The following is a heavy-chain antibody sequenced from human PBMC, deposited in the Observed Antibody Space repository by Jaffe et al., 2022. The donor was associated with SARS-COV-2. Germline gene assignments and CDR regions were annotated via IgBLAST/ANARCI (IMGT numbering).Heavy chain of an antibody. CDR1: GFSLSTSGVG. CDR3: AHSWYSSSVFDY. CDR2: IYWDDNK. J-gene: IGHJ4*02. V-gene: IGHV2-5*02. D-gene: IGHD6-13*01. Sequence: QITLKESGPTLVKPTQTLTLTCTFSGFSLSTSGVGVGWIRQPPGKALEWLAHIYWDDNKPYSPSLKSRLTITKDTSKNQVVLTMTNMDPVDTATYYCAHSWYSSSVFDYWGQGTLVTVSS.